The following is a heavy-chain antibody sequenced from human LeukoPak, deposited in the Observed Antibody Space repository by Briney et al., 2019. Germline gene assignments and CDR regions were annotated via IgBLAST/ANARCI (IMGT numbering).Heavy chain of an antibody. CDR3: AREAATGDSDTFDI. J-gene: IGHJ3*02. CDR1: GSTFSSYS. D-gene: IGHD3-9*01. V-gene: IGHV3-48*01. CDR2: ISSGSTTI. Sequence: GGSLRLSCAASGSTFSSYSMTWVRQAPGKGLEWTSSISSGSTTIYYADSVKGRFTISRDNAKKSLYLQMDSLRVEDTGVYFCAREAATGDSDTFDIWGQGTMVTVSS.